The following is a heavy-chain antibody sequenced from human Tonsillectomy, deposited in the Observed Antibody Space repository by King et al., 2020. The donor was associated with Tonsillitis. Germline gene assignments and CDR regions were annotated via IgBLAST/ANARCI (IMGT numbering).Heavy chain of an antibody. V-gene: IGHV5-51*01. CDR2: IYPGDSDT. Sequence: VQLVESGAEVKKPGESLKISCKGSGYSFTNYWIGWVRQMPGKGLEWMGIIYPGDSDTRYSPSFQGQVTISADKSISTAYLQWRSLKASDTAMYYCARLPPYGSGSYFNPFDYWGQGTLVTVSA. CDR1: GYSFTNYW. CDR3: ARLPPYGSGSYFNPFDY. D-gene: IGHD3-10*01. J-gene: IGHJ4*02.